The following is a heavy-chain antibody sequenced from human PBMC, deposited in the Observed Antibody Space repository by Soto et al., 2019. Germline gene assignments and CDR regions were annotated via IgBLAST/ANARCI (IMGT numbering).Heavy chain of an antibody. CDR3: ARNDDTPYYYYGMDV. CDR1: GYTFTSYG. V-gene: IGHV1-18*04. Sequence: ASVKVSCKASGYTFTSYGISWVRQAAGQGLEWMGWISAYNGNTNYAQKLQGRVTMTTDTSTSTAYMELRSLRSDDTAVYYCARNDDTPYYYYGMDVWGQGDTVTVSS. J-gene: IGHJ6*01. D-gene: IGHD3-22*01. CDR2: ISAYNGNT.